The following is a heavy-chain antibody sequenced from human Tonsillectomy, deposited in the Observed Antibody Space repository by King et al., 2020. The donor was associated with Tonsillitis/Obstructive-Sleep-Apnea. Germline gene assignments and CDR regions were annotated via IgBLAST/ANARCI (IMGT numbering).Heavy chain of an antibody. CDR2: ISYDGSDK. D-gene: IGHD2-15*01. CDR1: GFTFSTYA. Sequence: VQLVESGGGVVQPGRSLRLSCAASGFTFSTYAMHWVRQAPGKGLEWVAVISYDGSDKYYADSVKGRFTISRDHTKNTVYLQMNSLRVEDTAVYYCARGDCGGGTCYRPIVFDSWGQGTRVTVS. J-gene: IGHJ4*02. CDR3: ARGDCGGGTCYRPIVFDS. V-gene: IGHV3-30*04.